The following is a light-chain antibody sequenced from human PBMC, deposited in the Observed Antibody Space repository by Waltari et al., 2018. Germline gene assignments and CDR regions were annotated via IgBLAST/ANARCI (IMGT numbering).Light chain of an antibody. V-gene: IGLV1-44*01. CDR2: DYD. Sequence: QSMLTQPPSASGTPGQRVTIPCSGSSSNVGRNSVNWFQHLPGAAPKPLIYDYDQRPSGVPDRFSGSKSGTSASLVISGLQSDDEADYYCAAWEDSLNGVLFGGGTKLTVL. J-gene: IGLJ2*01. CDR1: SSNVGRNS. CDR3: AAWEDSLNGVL.